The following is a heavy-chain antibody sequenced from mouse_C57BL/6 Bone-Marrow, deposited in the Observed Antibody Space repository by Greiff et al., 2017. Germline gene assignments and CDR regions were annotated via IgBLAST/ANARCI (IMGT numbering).Heavy chain of an antibody. CDR3: TRGKIYDGYTWFAY. Sequence: VQLQQSGAELVRPGASVTLSCKASGYTFTDYEMHWVKQTPVHGLEWIGAIDPETGGTAYNQKFKGKAILTADKSSSTAYMELRSLTSEDSAVYYGTRGKIYDGYTWFAYWGQGTLVTVSA. V-gene: IGHV1-15*01. J-gene: IGHJ3*01. D-gene: IGHD2-3*01. CDR1: GYTFTDYE. CDR2: IDPETGGT.